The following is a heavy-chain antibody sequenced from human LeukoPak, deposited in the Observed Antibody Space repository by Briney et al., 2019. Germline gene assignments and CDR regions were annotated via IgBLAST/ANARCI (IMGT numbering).Heavy chain of an antibody. D-gene: IGHD1-1*01. CDR1: GGSISSGGYY. J-gene: IGHJ3*02. V-gene: IGHV4-31*03. CDR3: ARDGNGDAFDI. CDR2: IYYSGST. Sequence: SQTLSLTCTVSGGSISSGGYYWSWIRQPPGKGLEWIGYIYYSGSTYYNPSLKSRVTISVDTSKNQFSLKLSSVTAADTAVYYCARDGNGDAFDIWGQGTMVTVSS.